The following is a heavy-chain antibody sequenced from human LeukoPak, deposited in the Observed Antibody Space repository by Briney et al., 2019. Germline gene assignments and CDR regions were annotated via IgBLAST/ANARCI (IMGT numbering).Heavy chain of an antibody. CDR2: ICSDGAT. Sequence: GGSLRLSCAASGFTVSSSYLSWVRQAPGKGLEWVSVICSDGATFYADSVKGRFIISRDSPNNTLYLQMNSLRAGDAGVYYCASGPLTYSRDWYEMGYWGQGTLVTVSS. V-gene: IGHV3-66*01. D-gene: IGHD6-19*01. CDR3: ASGPLTYSRDWYEMGY. CDR1: GFTVSSSY. J-gene: IGHJ4*02.